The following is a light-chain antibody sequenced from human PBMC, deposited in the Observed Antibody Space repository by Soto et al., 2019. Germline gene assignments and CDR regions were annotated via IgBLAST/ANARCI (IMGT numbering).Light chain of an antibody. J-gene: IGKJ1*01. CDR3: QQYGSSLTWT. CDR1: QSVSSSY. V-gene: IGKV3-20*01. CDR2: GAS. Sequence: EIVLTQSPGTLSLSPGERATLSCRASQSVSSSYLAWYQQKPGQAPRLHIYGASSRATGIPDRFSGSGSGTDFTLTISRLEPEDFAVYYCQQYGSSLTWTFGQGTKVDI.